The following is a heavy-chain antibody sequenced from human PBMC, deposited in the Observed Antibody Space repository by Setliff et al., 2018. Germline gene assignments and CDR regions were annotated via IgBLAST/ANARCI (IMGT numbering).Heavy chain of an antibody. CDR1: GFNFRNSA. CDR2: ININVDSI. D-gene: IGHD3-9*01. Sequence: PGGSLRLSCAASGFNFRNSAMNWVRQAPGKGLEWISYININVDSIYYADSVKGRFTISRDDSKSTLYLQMNSLRNEDTAVYYCTTLSVLVKSDFWGQGTLVTVSS. CDR3: TTLSVLVKSDF. J-gene: IGHJ4*02. V-gene: IGHV3-48*02.